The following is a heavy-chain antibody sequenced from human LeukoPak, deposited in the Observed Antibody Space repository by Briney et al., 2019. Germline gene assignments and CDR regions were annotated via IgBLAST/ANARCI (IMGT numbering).Heavy chain of an antibody. V-gene: IGHV1-2*02. D-gene: IGHD2-15*01. Sequence: ASVKVSCKASGYTFTGYYIHWVRQAPGQGLEWMGWINPNSGGTNYAQNFQGRVTVTRDTSISTDYMELSRLRSDDTAVYYCARDLSGGALGAFDIWGQGTMVTVSS. CDR3: ARDLSGGALGAFDI. CDR2: INPNSGGT. J-gene: IGHJ3*02. CDR1: GYTFTGYY.